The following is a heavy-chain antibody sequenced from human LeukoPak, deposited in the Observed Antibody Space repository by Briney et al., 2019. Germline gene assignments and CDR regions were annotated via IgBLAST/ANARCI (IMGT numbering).Heavy chain of an antibody. V-gene: IGHV4-39*01. J-gene: IGHJ4*02. Sequence: SETLSLTCTVSGDSISSSNYYWGWIRQPPGKGLEWIASIYYSGSTYYNPSLKSRVTISVDTSKNQFSLKLNSVTAADTAVYYCARHRSKWLQSSFDYWGQGTLVTVSS. D-gene: IGHD5-24*01. CDR3: ARHRSKWLQSSFDY. CDR1: GDSISSSNYY. CDR2: IYYSGST.